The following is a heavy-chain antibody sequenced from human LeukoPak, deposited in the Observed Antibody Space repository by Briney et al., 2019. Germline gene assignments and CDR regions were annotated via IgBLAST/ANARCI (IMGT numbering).Heavy chain of an antibody. D-gene: IGHD6-19*01. CDR3: ARDVLAGAYFDY. J-gene: IGHJ4*02. CDR1: GFTFSSYA. V-gene: IGHV3-23*01. CDR2: ISGSGGST. Sequence: GGSLRHSCAASGFTFSSYAMSWVRQAPGKGLEWVSAISGSGGSTYYADSVKGRFTISRDNSKNTLYLQMNSLRAEDTAIYYCARDVLAGAYFDYWGQGTLVTVSS.